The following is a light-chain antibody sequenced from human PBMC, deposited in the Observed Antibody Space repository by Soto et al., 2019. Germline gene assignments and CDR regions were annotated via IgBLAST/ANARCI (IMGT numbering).Light chain of an antibody. J-gene: IGKJ1*01. CDR3: QQYGSSPQT. CDR1: QSVSSSY. Sequence: EIVLTQSPGTLSLSPGERATLSCRASQSVSSSYLAWYQQKPGQAPRLLIYGASNKATGIPDRFSGSGSGEDFTLTISRLEPEDFAVYYCQQYGSSPQTFGQGTKVEIK. V-gene: IGKV3-20*01. CDR2: GAS.